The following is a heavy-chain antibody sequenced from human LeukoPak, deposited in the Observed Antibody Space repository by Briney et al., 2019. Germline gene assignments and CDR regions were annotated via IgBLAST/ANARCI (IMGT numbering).Heavy chain of an antibody. J-gene: IGHJ4*02. CDR3: AKEPLLLAYCGGDCYSDPPGGY. Sequence: GASVKVSCKVSGYTLTELSMHWVRQAPGKGLEWMGGFDPEDGETIYAQKFQGRVTMTEDTSTDTAYMELSSLRSEDTAVYYCAKEPLLLAYCGGDCYSDPPGGYWGQGTLVTVSS. CDR1: GYTLTELS. D-gene: IGHD2-21*02. CDR2: FDPEDGET. V-gene: IGHV1-24*01.